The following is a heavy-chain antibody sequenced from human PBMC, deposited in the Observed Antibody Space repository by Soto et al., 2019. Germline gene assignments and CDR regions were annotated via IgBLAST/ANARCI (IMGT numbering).Heavy chain of an antibody. D-gene: IGHD2-21*01. CDR1: GGSIGSQY. CDR3: ATYCGTESNKVWFDL. J-gene: IGHJ5*02. Sequence: PSETLSLTCTVSGGSIGSQYWAWVRQSPGKGLEWMGHIHFRGYNNDNPALQRRVTISSARSTNQVSLTLPSVPAADTAIYYCATYCGTESNKVWFDLWGRGAQVTVSS. V-gene: IGHV4-59*11. CDR2: IHFRGYN.